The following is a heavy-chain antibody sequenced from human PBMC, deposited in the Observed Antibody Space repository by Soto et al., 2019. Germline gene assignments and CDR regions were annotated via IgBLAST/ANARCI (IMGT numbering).Heavy chain of an antibody. CDR2: IYWDGDR. J-gene: IGHJ5*02. CDR3: AHRATMTIFGLIIDNGVWFDP. CDR1: GFSLSTSGAA. D-gene: IGHD3-3*01. Sequence: QITLKESGPTLVKPTQTLTLTCTFSGFSLSTSGAAVGWIRQPPGRALEWLALIYWDGDRRYNPSLQSRLTIDKDTSRSQVALTLTSVDPADPATYYCAHRATMTIFGLIIDNGVWFDPWGQGTLVIVSS. V-gene: IGHV2-5*02.